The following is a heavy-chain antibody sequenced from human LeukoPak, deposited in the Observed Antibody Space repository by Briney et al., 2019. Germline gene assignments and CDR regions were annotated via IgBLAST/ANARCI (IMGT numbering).Heavy chain of an antibody. Sequence: SETLSLTCTVSGGSISSYYWSWIRQPPGKGLEWIGYIYYSGSTNYNPSLKSRVTISVDTSKNQFSLKLSSVTVADTAVYYCARGPLWFGEFPFFYMDVWGKGTTVTISS. D-gene: IGHD3-10*01. J-gene: IGHJ6*03. CDR2: IYYSGST. V-gene: IGHV4-59*01. CDR1: GGSISSYY. CDR3: ARGPLWFGEFPFFYMDV.